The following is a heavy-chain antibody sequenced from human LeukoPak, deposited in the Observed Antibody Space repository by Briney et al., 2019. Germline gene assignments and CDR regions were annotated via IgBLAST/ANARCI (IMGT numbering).Heavy chain of an antibody. CDR3: AKDLGYSGYDPLDS. CDR1: GFTFSSYA. V-gene: IGHV3-23*01. D-gene: IGHD5-12*01. CDR2: ISGSGNST. Sequence: GVSLRLSCAASGFTFSSYAMSWVRQAPGKGLEWVSAISGSGNSTYYAHSVKGRFTISRDNSKNTLYLQMNSLRAEDTAVYYCAKDLGYSGYDPLDSWGQGTLVTVSS. J-gene: IGHJ4*02.